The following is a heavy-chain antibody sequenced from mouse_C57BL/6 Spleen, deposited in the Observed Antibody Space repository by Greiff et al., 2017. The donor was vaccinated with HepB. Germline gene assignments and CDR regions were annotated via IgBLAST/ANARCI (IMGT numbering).Heavy chain of an antibody. V-gene: IGHV1-82*01. J-gene: IGHJ3*01. D-gene: IGHD2-5*01. Sequence: QVQLQQSGPELVKPGASVKISCKASGYAFSSSWMNWVKQRPGKGLEWIGRIYPGDGDTNYNGKFKGKATLTADKSSSTAYMQLSSLTSEDSAVYFCARDGYSNFVFAYWGQGTLVTVSA. CDR3: ARDGYSNFVFAY. CDR2: IYPGDGDT. CDR1: GYAFSSSW.